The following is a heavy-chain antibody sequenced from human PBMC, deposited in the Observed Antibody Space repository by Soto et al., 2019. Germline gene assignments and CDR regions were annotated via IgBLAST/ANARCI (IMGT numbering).Heavy chain of an antibody. J-gene: IGHJ4*02. D-gene: IGHD4-17*01. CDR1: GYSFTTYG. Sequence: QVQLVQSGAEVKKPGASVKVSCKASGYSFTTYGISRVRQAPGQGLEWMGWINAYNGNTNYAQKFQGRVTMTTDTATRTAYMELRSLRSDDTAVYYCARDLGYGGTSSWGQGTLVTVSS. CDR3: ARDLGYGGTSS. CDR2: INAYNGNT. V-gene: IGHV1-18*01.